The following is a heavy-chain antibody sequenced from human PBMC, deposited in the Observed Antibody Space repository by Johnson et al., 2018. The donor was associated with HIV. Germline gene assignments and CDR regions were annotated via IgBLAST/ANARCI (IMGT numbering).Heavy chain of an antibody. Sequence: VQLVESGGGLVQPGGSLRLSCAASGFTVSSNYMSWVRQAPGKGLEWVSNASWNVGNIAYADSVKGRFTISRDNSKNTLYLQINSLRAEDTAVYYCAKGGSYAPFDAFDIWGRGTMVTVSS. CDR2: SWNVGNI. J-gene: IGHJ3*02. CDR1: GFTVSSNY. V-gene: IGHV3-23*04. CDR3: AKGGSYAPFDAFDI. D-gene: IGHD1-26*01.